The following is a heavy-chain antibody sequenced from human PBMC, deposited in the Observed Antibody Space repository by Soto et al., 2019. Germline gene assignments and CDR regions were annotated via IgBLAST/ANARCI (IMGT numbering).Heavy chain of an antibody. CDR2: IISGGTRV. CDR1: GFTFSNDW. Sequence: VGSLRLSCAASGFTFSNDWMNWVRQGPGKGLEWVSRIISGGTRVTYADSVKGRFTIARDNAKNTLYLEMHSLTAEDTAVYYCARERTSKGGTDVWGQGTTVT. CDR3: ARERTSKGGTDV. V-gene: IGHV3-74*01. J-gene: IGHJ6*02.